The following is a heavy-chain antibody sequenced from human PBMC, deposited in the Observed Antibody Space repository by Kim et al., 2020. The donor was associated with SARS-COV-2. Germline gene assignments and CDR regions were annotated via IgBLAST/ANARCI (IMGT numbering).Heavy chain of an antibody. CDR2: NT. D-gene: IGHD2-8*02. CDR3: ARDLFHTGFDY. V-gene: IGHV1-3*01. J-gene: IGHJ4*02. Sequence: NTKFAQQVQSRVTFTMDTSANTASMELSSLGSEDTAVYYCARDLFHTGFDYWGQGTLVAVSS.